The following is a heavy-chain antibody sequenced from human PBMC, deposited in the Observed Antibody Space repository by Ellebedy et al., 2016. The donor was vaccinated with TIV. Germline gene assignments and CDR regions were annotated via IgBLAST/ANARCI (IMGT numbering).Heavy chain of an antibody. CDR1: GRTFSSYA. V-gene: IGHV1-69*13. Sequence: ASVKVSCKASGRTFSSYAITWVRQAPGQGLEWMGGIIPIFGTTNYAQKFQGRVTITADESTGTAYMELRSLRSEDTAVYYCARDDNCSGGSCYSRYYYYAMDVWGQGTTVTVSS. J-gene: IGHJ6*02. CDR3: ARDDNCSGGSCYSRYYYYAMDV. CDR2: IIPIFGTT. D-gene: IGHD2-15*01.